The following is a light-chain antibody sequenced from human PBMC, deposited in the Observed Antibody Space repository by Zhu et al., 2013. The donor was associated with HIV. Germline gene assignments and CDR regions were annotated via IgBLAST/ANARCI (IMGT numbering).Light chain of an antibody. Sequence: TQSPSSVSASVGDRVTITCRASEGINNHLAWFQQKPGKAPKSLIHAASNLQSGVPSRFSGSASGTDFTLTISCLQSEDFATYFCLQHGHYPWTFGQTTRVEF. CDR1: EGINNH. CDR2: AAS. V-gene: IGKV1-16*01. J-gene: IGKJ1*01. CDR3: LQHGHYPWT.